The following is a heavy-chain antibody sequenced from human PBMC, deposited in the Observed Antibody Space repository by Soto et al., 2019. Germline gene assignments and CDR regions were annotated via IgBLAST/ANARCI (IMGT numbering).Heavy chain of an antibody. D-gene: IGHD3-16*01. V-gene: IGHV4-59*01. CDR1: GGSISSYY. CDR2: IYYSGTT. CDR3: ARTFSYFDY. J-gene: IGHJ4*02. Sequence: PSETLSLTCTVSGGSISSYYWSWIRQPPGKGLEWIGYIYYSGTTNYNPSLESRVTISVDTSKNQFSLKLSSVTAADTALYYCARTFSYFDYWGQGTLVTVSS.